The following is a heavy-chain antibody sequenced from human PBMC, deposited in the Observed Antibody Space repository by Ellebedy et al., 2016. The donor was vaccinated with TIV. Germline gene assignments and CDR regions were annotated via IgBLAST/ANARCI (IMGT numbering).Heavy chain of an antibody. V-gene: IGHV3-11*01. CDR2: ISSSGSTI. CDR1: GFTFSDYY. J-gene: IGHJ6*03. CDR3: AKDRTVAGTGGFYYSMDV. Sequence: GGSLRLXXAASGFTFSDYYMNWIRQAPGKGLEWISYISSSGSTIYYADSVKGRFTISRDNAKNSLYLQMNSLRAEDTAVYYCAKDRTVAGTGGFYYSMDVWGKGTTVTVSS. D-gene: IGHD6-13*01.